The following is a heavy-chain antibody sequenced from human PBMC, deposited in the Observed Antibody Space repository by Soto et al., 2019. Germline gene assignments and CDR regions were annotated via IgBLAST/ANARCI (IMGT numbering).Heavy chain of an antibody. CDR1: GGSFIGYY. D-gene: IGHD3-10*01. J-gene: IGHJ6*02. V-gene: IGHV4-34*01. CDR2: INHSGST. Sequence: SETLSLTCAVYGGSFIGYYCIFIRHPPFKWLEWIVEINHSGSTNYNPSLKSRVTISVDTSKNQFSLKLSSVTAADTAVYYCARGQGSPNYYYYYGMDVWGQGTTVTVSS. CDR3: ARGQGSPNYYYYYGMDV.